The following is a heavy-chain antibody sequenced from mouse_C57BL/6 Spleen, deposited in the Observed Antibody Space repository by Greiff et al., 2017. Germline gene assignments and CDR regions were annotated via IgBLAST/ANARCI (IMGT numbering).Heavy chain of an antibody. CDR2: ISNGGGST. V-gene: IGHV5-12*01. Sequence: EVKLVESGGGLVQPGGSLKLSCAASGFTFSDYYMYWVRQTPEKRLEWVAYISNGGGSTYYPDTVKGRFTISRDNAKNTLYLQMSRLKSEDTAMYYCARLLTSYYYAMDYWGQGTSVTVSS. J-gene: IGHJ4*01. CDR3: ARLLTSYYYAMDY. D-gene: IGHD5-1*01. CDR1: GFTFSDYY.